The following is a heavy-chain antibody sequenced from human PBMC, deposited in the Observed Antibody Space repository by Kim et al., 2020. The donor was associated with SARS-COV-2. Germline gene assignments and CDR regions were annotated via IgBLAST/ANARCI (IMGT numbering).Heavy chain of an antibody. CDR2: INSDGRST. D-gene: IGHD1-26*01. J-gene: IGHJ4*02. CDR1: GFTFNNYW. CDR3: VPQAYRLLES. Sequence: GGSLRLSCAASGFTFNNYWMHWVRQAPGKGLVWVARINSDGRSTNYADFVECRFTISRDNSKNTVFLQMSSLRADDTAVYFCVPQAYRLLESWGQGTLVT. V-gene: IGHV3-74*01.